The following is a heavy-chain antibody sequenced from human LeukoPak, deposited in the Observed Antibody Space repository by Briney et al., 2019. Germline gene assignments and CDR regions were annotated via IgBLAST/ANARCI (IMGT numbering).Heavy chain of an antibody. Sequence: GESLKISCKVSGYNFTSYWIGWVRQMPGKGLEWLGIINPGDSDTRYSPSFQSQVTISADKSIRTAYLQWSSLKASDTAMYYCARLAIAAAGDMDVWGKGTTVTVSS. V-gene: IGHV5-51*01. D-gene: IGHD6-13*01. J-gene: IGHJ6*03. CDR1: GYNFTSYW. CDR3: ARLAIAAAGDMDV. CDR2: INPGDSDT.